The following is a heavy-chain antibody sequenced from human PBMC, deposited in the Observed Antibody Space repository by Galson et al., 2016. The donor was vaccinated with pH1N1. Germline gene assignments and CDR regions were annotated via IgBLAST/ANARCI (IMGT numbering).Heavy chain of an antibody. CDR1: GFSLSTSGMC. Sequence: PALVKPPQTLTLTCTFSGFSLSTSGMCVSWIRQPPGKSLEWRALIDWADNKYYSKSLQTRLTISKDTSKNQVVLTMTSMDPVDTATYYCARNLYGDYSHYFDYWGQGTLVTVSS. V-gene: IGHV2-70*01. D-gene: IGHD4-17*01. J-gene: IGHJ4*02. CDR2: IDWADNK. CDR3: ARNLYGDYSHYFDY.